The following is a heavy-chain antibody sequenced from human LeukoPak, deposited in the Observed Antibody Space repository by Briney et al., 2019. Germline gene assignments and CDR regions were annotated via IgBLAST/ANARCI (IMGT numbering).Heavy chain of an antibody. V-gene: IGHV3-7*01. CDR1: GFTFSSYW. CDR3: ARDTYRFDDY. J-gene: IGHJ4*02. Sequence: PGGSLRLSCAASGFTFSSYWMSWVRQAPGKGLEWVASINEDGSGKYSVDSVRGRFTISRDNAKNSLYLQMSSLRAEDTAVYYCARDTYRFDDYWGRGTLVTVSS. CDR2: INEDGSGK.